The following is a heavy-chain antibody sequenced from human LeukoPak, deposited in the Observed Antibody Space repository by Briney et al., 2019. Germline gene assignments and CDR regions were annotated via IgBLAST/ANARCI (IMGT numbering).Heavy chain of an antibody. CDR3: ARDYGFDAFDI. J-gene: IGHJ3*02. Sequence: PGGSLRLSCAASGFTFSSYAMSWVRQAPGKGLEWVSSISGSSSYIYYADSVKGRFTISRDNAKNSLYLQMNSLRAEDTAVYYCARDYGFDAFDIWGQGTMVTVSS. D-gene: IGHD4-17*01. CDR1: GFTFSSYA. V-gene: IGHV3-21*01. CDR2: ISGSSSYI.